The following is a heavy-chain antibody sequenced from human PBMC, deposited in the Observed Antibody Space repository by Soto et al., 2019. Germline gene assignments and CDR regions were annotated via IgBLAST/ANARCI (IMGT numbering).Heavy chain of an antibody. CDR1: GFTFDDYT. D-gene: IGHD3-22*01. Sequence: GSLRLSCAASGFTFDDYTMHWVRQAPGKGLEWVSLISWDGGSTYYADSVKGRFTISRDNSKNSLYLQMNSLRTEDTALYYCAKDHYYDSSGYDAFDIWGQGTMVTVSS. V-gene: IGHV3-43*01. CDR3: AKDHYYDSSGYDAFDI. J-gene: IGHJ3*02. CDR2: ISWDGGST.